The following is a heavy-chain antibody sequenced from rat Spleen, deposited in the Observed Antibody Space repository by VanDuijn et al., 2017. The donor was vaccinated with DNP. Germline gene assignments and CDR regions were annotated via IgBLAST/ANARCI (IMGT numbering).Heavy chain of an antibody. D-gene: IGHD1-1*01. Sequence: EVQLVESGGGLVQPGRSLKLSCAASGLTFTHYDMVWVRQAPTKGPDWVASISPSGGYTYYRDSVKGRFSISRDNAKSILYLQMNILRSEDMATYYCARHDYSAWFGSWGPGTLVTVSS. CDR1: GLTFTHYD. V-gene: IGHV5-25*01. CDR2: ISPSGGYT. J-gene: IGHJ3*01. CDR3: ARHDYSAWFGS.